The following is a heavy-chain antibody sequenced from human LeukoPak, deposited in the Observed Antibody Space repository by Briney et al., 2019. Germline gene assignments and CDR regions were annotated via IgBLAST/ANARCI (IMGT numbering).Heavy chain of an antibody. Sequence: PGGSLRLSCAASGFTLIDYTLNWVRQAPGKGLEWVSSITGGGGTTYYADSVKGRFTISRDNSKNTLYLEMKSLRAEDTAVYYCAKDGFQWELGPHYFDFWGQGILVAVSS. CDR3: AKDGFQWELGPHYFDF. V-gene: IGHV3-23*01. D-gene: IGHD3-3*01. CDR2: ITGGGGTT. CDR1: GFTLIDYT. J-gene: IGHJ4*02.